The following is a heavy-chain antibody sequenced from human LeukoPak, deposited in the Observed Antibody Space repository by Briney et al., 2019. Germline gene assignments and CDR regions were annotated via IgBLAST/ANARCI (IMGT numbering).Heavy chain of an antibody. J-gene: IGHJ6*03. D-gene: IGHD2-8*01. CDR3: ARVHNDYYYYMDV. CDR2: IYHAGST. Sequence: PSETLSLTCAVSGGSIRSNSYYWGWIRQPPGKGLEWIGSIYHAGSTNYNPSLKSRVTISVDTSKNQFSLKLSSVTAADTAVYYCARVHNDYYYYMDVWGKGTTVTVSS. V-gene: IGHV4-39*07. CDR1: GGSIRSNSYY.